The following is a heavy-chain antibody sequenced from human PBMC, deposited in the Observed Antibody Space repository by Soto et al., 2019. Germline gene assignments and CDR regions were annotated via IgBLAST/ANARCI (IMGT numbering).Heavy chain of an antibody. V-gene: IGHV4-31*03. Sequence: QVQLQESGPGLVKPSQTLSLTCTVSGGSISSGGYYWSWIRQHPGKGLEWIGYIYYSGSTYYNPSLKRRVTKSVDTSKNQFSLKLGSVTAADTAVYYCAINLAAAAAFDYWGQGTLVTVSS. D-gene: IGHD6-13*01. CDR1: GGSISSGGYY. J-gene: IGHJ4*02. CDR3: AINLAAAAAFDY. CDR2: IYYSGST.